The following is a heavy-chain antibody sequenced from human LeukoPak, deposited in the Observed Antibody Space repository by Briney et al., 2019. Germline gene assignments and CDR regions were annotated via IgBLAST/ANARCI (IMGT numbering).Heavy chain of an antibody. CDR2: TCYWSKWKT. J-gene: IGHJ6*04. CDR1: VDTVSSNSAA. V-gene: IGHV6-1*01. CDR3: ARGRPSYYGMDV. Sequence: SQTLSLTCAISVDTVSSNSAAWNWIRQSPSRGLEWLGRTCYWSKWKTDFAVSVNSRMTINPDTSKNQFSLQLNSVTPEDTAVYYCARGRPSYYGMDVWGEGTSVTVSS.